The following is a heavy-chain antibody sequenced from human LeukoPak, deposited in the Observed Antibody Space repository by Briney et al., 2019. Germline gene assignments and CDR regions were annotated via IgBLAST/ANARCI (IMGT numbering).Heavy chain of an antibody. Sequence: SETLSLTCTVSGGSISSYYWSWLRQPPGKGLEWIGYIYYSGSTNYNPSLKSRVTISVDTSKNQFSLKLSSVTAADTAVYYCATRSSIAARPSWFDPWGQGTLVTVSS. CDR2: IYYSGST. CDR1: GGSISSYY. J-gene: IGHJ5*02. D-gene: IGHD6-6*01. V-gene: IGHV4-59*12. CDR3: ATRSSIAARPSWFDP.